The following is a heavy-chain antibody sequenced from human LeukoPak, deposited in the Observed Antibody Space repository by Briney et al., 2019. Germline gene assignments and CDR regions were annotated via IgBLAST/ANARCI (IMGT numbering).Heavy chain of an antibody. V-gene: IGHV3-33*06. J-gene: IGHJ5*02. Sequence: GGSLRLSCEASGFTFSSFGMHWLRQAPGKGLEWVALIYYDERKKYYADSVKGRFTISRDNSKNTVYLQVDSLRAEDTAVYYCAKGRIANWFDPWGQGTLVTVSS. CDR3: AKGRIANWFDP. D-gene: IGHD6-13*01. CDR2: IYYDERKK. CDR1: GFTFSSFG.